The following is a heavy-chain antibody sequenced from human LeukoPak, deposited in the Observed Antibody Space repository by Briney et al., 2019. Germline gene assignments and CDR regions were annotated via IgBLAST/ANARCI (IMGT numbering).Heavy chain of an antibody. CDR1: GFTFSSYG. D-gene: IGHD6-13*01. Sequence: GGSLRLSCAAPGFTFSSYGMHWVRQAPGKGLEYVSAITSNGGSTYYADSVRGRFTISRDNSKNTLFLQMSSLRAEDTAVYYCAIAAALSRWGQGTLVTVSS. CDR2: ITSNGGST. CDR3: AIAAALSR. J-gene: IGHJ4*02. V-gene: IGHV3-64D*06.